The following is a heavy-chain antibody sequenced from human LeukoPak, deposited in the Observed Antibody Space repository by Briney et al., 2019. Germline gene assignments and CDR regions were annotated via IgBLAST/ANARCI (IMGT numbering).Heavy chain of an antibody. V-gene: IGHV3-49*04. CDR1: GFIFGDYE. D-gene: IGHD3-9*01. Sequence: GGSLRFSCTASGFIFGDYEMGWVRQAPGKGLERVGFIRTKPSGGTTEYAASVKGRFTISRDDSKSIAYLQMSSLKTEDTAVYYCTRGLRSLGWFSSFEYWGQGTLVTVSS. J-gene: IGHJ4*02. CDR2: IRTKPSGGTT. CDR3: TRGLRSLGWFSSFEY.